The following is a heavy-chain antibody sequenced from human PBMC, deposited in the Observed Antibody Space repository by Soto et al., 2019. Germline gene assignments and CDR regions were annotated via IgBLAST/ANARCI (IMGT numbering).Heavy chain of an antibody. D-gene: IGHD4-17*01. CDR1: EFSLSTGGVG. V-gene: IGHV2-5*02. J-gene: IGHJ4*02. Sequence: QITLKESGPTLVKPTQTHTLICTLSEFSLSTGGVGVGWIRQSPGKALEWLAVIYWDDVKHYSPSLERRLTITKDTSESEVVLTMTNMDPVDTATYYCARKGSGDYALDYWGQGMLVTVSS. CDR2: IYWDDVK. CDR3: ARKGSGDYALDY.